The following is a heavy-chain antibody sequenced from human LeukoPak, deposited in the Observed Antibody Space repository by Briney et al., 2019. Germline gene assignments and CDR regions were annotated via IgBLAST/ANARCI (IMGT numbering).Heavy chain of an antibody. Sequence: PSETLSLTCAVYGGSFSGYYWSRIRQPPGKGLEWIGSIYYSGSTYYNPSLKSRVTISVDTSKNQFSLKLSSVTAADTAVCYCARFTPFFVGEVVPWYYFDYWGQGTLVTVSS. D-gene: IGHD2-2*01. CDR2: IYYSGST. J-gene: IGHJ4*02. CDR3: ARFTPFFVGEVVPWYYFDY. V-gene: IGHV4-34*01. CDR1: GGSFSGYY.